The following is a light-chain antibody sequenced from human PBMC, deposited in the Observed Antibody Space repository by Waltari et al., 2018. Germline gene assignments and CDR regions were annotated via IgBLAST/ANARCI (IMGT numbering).Light chain of an antibody. V-gene: IGKV1-27*01. CDR3: HAYHSSTPGLT. CDR1: QVISNF. J-gene: IGKJ4*01. Sequence: DFQLTQSPSSLSASAGERVTITCRASQVISNFLAWYQQKPGRAPLRLISAATTLQSGVPPRFSASATGTDFTLTISTLQPEDVATYFCHAYHSSTPGLTFGGGTKVEIK. CDR2: AAT.